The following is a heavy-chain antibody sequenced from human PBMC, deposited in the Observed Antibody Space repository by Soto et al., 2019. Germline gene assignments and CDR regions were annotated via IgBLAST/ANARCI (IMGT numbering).Heavy chain of an antibody. J-gene: IGHJ4*02. CDR2: INHSGST. D-gene: IGHD3-10*01. CDR3: ARGRGVARFGELFFFDY. CDR1: GGSVSGYY. V-gene: IGHV4-34*01. Sequence: QVQLQQWGAGLLKPSETLSLTCAVYGGSVSGYYWSWIRQPPGKGLEWMGEINHSGSTNYNPSLMRRVTISVDTSKHQFPLRLGSVTVADTAVYYCARGRGVARFGELFFFDYWGQGNLVAVSA.